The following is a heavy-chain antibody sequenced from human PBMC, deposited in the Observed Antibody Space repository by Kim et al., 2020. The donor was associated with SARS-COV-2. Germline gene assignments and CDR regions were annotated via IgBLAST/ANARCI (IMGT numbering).Heavy chain of an antibody. CDR2: IYYSGST. CDR3: ARGKVYYEGGWFDP. J-gene: IGHJ5*02. D-gene: IGHD3-22*01. CDR1: GGSISSYY. V-gene: IGHV4-59*01. Sequence: SETLSLTCTVSGGSISSYYWSWIRQPPGKGLEWIGYIYYSGSTNYNPSLKSRVTISVDTSKNQFSLKLSSVTAADTAVYYCARGKVYYEGGWFDPWGQGTLVTVSS.